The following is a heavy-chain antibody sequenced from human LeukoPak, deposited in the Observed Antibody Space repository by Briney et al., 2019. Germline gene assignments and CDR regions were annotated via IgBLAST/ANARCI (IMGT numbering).Heavy chain of an antibody. CDR1: GFTFSSYW. Sequence: GGSLRLSCAASGFTFSSYWMHWVRQAPGKGLVWVSRIKSDGSITNYADSVKGRFTISRDNAKNTLYVQMNSLRAEDTAVYYCAGVGARLGAFDIWGQGTMVTVSS. D-gene: IGHD6-25*01. CDR3: AGVGARLGAFDI. J-gene: IGHJ3*02. CDR2: IKSDGSIT. V-gene: IGHV3-74*01.